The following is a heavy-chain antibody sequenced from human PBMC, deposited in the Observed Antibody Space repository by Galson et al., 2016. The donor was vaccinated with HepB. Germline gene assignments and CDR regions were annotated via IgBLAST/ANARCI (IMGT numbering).Heavy chain of an antibody. Sequence: PALVKPTQTLTLTCTFSGFSLSTSGVAVGWIRQPPRKALECLALIYWDGDERYSPSLKSRLTISKDTSKNQVVLTMTNMDPVDTATYYCAQTKQPPTIEEAFDVWGQGTVVIVSS. CDR2: IYWDGDE. V-gene: IGHV2-5*02. D-gene: IGHD1-26*01. J-gene: IGHJ3*01. CDR1: GFSLSTSGVA. CDR3: AQTKQPPTIEEAFDV.